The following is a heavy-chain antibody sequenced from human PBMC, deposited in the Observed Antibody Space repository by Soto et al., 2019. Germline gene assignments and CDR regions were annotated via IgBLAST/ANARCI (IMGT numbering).Heavy chain of an antibody. Sequence: PSETLSLTCTVSGGSISSYYWSWIRQPPGRGLEWIGYIYYSGSTNYNPSLKSRVTISVDTSKNQFSLRLSSVTAADTAVYYCARVRSDCSGGSCYLEYFQHWGQGTLVTVSS. V-gene: IGHV4-59*01. CDR2: IYYSGST. CDR3: ARVRSDCSGGSCYLEYFQH. CDR1: GGSISSYY. D-gene: IGHD2-15*01. J-gene: IGHJ1*01.